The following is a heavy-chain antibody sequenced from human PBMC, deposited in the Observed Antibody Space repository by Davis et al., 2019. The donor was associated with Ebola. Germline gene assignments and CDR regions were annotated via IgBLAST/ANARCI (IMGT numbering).Heavy chain of an antibody. V-gene: IGHV5-51*01. CDR1: GYSFTRYW. J-gene: IGHJ4*02. D-gene: IGHD2-15*01. Sequence: GGSLRLSCKGSGYSFTRYWIVWVRQMPGKGLEWMGIIYPRDSDTRYSPSFRGQVTISADKSINTAYLQWNSLKASDTATYYCARHGCSGGGCYDENFDYRGQGTLVTVSS. CDR3: ARHGCSGGGCYDENFDY. CDR2: IYPRDSDT.